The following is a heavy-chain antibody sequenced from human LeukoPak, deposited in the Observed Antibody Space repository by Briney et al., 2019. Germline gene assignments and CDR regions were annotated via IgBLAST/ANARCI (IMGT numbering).Heavy chain of an antibody. Sequence: PGESLKISCKGSGYSFTSYWIGWVRQMPGRGLEWMGIIYPGDSDTRYSPSFQGQVTISAEKSISTAYLQWSSLKASDTAMYYCARHFSAKQWLATIEDYYYGMDVWGQGTTVTVSS. CDR3: ARHFSAKQWLATIEDYYYGMDV. J-gene: IGHJ6*02. CDR2: IYPGDSDT. CDR1: GYSFTSYW. V-gene: IGHV5-51*01. D-gene: IGHD6-19*01.